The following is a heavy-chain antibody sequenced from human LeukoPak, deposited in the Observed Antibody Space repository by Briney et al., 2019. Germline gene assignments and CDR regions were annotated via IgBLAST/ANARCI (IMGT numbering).Heavy chain of an antibody. CDR3: AKLWSYYWYFDL. Sequence: PGGSLRLSCAASGFTFSSYATSWVRQAPGKGLEWVSAISGSGGSTYYADSVKGRFTISRDNSKNTLYLQMNSLRAEDTAVYYCAKLWSYYWYFDLWGRGTLVTVSS. CDR2: ISGSGGST. CDR1: GFTFSSYA. D-gene: IGHD4/OR15-4a*01. V-gene: IGHV3-23*01. J-gene: IGHJ2*01.